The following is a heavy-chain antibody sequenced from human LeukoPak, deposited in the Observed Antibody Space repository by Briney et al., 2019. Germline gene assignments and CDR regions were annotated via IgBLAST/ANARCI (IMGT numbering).Heavy chain of an antibody. D-gene: IGHD6-6*01. CDR3: AKMAGSSRHFDY. J-gene: IGHJ4*02. CDR2: IRASGGAT. V-gene: IGHV3-23*01. CDR1: GFTFKKYD. Sequence: GGSLRLSCAASGFTFKKYDVTWVRQAPGKGLEWVSGIRASGGATYYADSVKGRFNISRDNAKNSLYLQMNSLTAEDTAVYYCAKMAGSSRHFDYWGQGTLVTVSS.